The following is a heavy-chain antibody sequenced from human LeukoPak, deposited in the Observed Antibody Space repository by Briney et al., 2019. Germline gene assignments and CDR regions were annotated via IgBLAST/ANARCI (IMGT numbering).Heavy chain of an antibody. D-gene: IGHD4-17*01. CDR1: GGSFSGYY. Sequence: SETLSLTCAVYGGSFSGYYWSWIRQPPGKGLEWIGEINHRGSTNYNPSLKSRVTISVDTSKNQFSLKLSSVTAADTAVYYCARGGLRGDYWGQGTLVTVSS. CDR2: INHRGST. CDR3: ARGGLRGDY. V-gene: IGHV4-34*01. J-gene: IGHJ4*02.